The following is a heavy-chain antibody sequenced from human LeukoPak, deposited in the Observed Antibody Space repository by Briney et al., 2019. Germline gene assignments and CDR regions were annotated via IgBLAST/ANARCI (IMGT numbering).Heavy chain of an antibody. Sequence: PAGGSLRLSCAASGFTFSSYNMHCVRQAPGKGLEWVAVISYDGSNKYYADSVKGRFTISRDNSKNTLYLQMNSLRAEDTAVYYCAKDRSSIVVVVADTDGMDVWGQGTTVTVSS. CDR2: ISYDGSNK. CDR1: GFTFSSYN. D-gene: IGHD2-15*01. CDR3: AKDRSSIVVVVADTDGMDV. V-gene: IGHV3-30*18. J-gene: IGHJ6*02.